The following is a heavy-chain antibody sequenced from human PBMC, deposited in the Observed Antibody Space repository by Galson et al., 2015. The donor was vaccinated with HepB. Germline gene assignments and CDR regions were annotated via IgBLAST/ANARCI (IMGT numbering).Heavy chain of an antibody. Sequence: SVKGRFTISRDNTKNTLYLQMNSLSADDTAVYYCARTRAESGWSNFDYWGQGALVTVS. J-gene: IGHJ4*02. V-gene: IGHV3-30*01. D-gene: IGHD6-19*01. CDR3: ARTRAESGWSNFDY.